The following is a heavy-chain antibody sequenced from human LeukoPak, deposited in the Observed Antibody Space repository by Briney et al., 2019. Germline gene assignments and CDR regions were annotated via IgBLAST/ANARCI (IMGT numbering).Heavy chain of an antibody. CDR2: ISSSSSYI. D-gene: IGHD6-13*01. V-gene: IGHV3-21*01. J-gene: IGHJ4*02. CDR1: GFTFSRYS. Sequence: GGSLRLSCAASGFTFSRYSMNWVRQAPGKGLEWVSFISSSSSYIYYSDSVKGRFTISRDNAKNSLYLQMNSLRAEDTAVYYCVSGWGLDAAAFSFDYWGQGTLVTVSS. CDR3: VSGWGLDAAAFSFDY.